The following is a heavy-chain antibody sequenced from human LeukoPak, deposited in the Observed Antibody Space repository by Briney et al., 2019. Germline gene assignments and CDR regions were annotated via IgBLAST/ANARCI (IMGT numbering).Heavy chain of an antibody. V-gene: IGHV1-24*01. CDR1: GYTLTELS. J-gene: IGHJ4*02. CDR2: FDPEDGET. D-gene: IGHD6-19*01. Sequence: ASVKVSCKVSGYTLTELSMHWVRQAPGKGLEWMGGFDPEDGETIYAQKFQGGVTMTEDTSTDTAYMELSSLRSEDTAVYYCATAVYSSGWYFDYWGQGTLVTVSS. CDR3: ATAVYSSGWYFDY.